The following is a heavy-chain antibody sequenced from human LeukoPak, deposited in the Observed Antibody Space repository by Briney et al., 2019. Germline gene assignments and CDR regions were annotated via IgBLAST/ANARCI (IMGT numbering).Heavy chain of an antibody. V-gene: IGHV1-69*13. CDR2: IIPIFGTA. CDR3: ARALGYCSGGSCYSSWFDP. CDR1: GGTFSSYA. J-gene: IGHJ5*02. D-gene: IGHD2-15*01. Sequence: AASVKVSCKASGGTFSSYAISWVRQAPGQGLEWMGGIIPIFGTANYAQKFQGRVTITADESTSTAYMELSSLRSEDTAVYYCARALGYCSGGSCYSSWFDPWGQGTLVTVSS.